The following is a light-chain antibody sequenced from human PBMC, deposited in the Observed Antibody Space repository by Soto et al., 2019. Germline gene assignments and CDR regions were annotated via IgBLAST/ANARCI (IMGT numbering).Light chain of an antibody. CDR3: QSFDSSLSNSWV. Sequence: QAVLTQPPSVSGAPGQRVTISCTGGRTNIGAGYEVHWYQHLPGTAPKLLMYGVSNRPSGVPDRFSCSRSGTSASLAITGLQAEDEADYYCQSFDSSLSNSWVFGGGTKLTVL. CDR1: RTNIGAGYE. V-gene: IGLV1-40*01. J-gene: IGLJ3*02. CDR2: GVS.